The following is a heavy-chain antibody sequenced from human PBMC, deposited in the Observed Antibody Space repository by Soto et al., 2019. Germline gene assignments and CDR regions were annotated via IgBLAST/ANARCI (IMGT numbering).Heavy chain of an antibody. V-gene: IGHV5-10-1*01. D-gene: IGHD3-10*01. Sequence: PSFQGHVTISADKSISTAYLQWSSLKASDTAMYYCARPDGSGRGDDYWGQGTLVTVSS. CDR3: ARPDGSGRGDDY. J-gene: IGHJ4*02.